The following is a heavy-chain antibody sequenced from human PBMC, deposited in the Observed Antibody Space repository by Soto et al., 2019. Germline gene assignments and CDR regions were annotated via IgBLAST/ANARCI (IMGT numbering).Heavy chain of an antibody. Sequence: ASVKVSCKASGYTFTSYGISWVRQAPGQGLGWMGWISAYNGNTNYAQKLQGRVTMTTDTSTSTAYMELRSLRSDDTAVYYCARDARLRYYYDSSGSLDYWGQGTLVTVSS. V-gene: IGHV1-18*01. CDR2: ISAYNGNT. CDR1: GYTFTSYG. D-gene: IGHD3-22*01. CDR3: ARDARLRYYYDSSGSLDY. J-gene: IGHJ4*02.